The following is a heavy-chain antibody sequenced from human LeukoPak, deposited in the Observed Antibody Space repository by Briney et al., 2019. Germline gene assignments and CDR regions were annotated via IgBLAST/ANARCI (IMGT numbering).Heavy chain of an antibody. J-gene: IGHJ4*02. V-gene: IGHV3-33*01. CDR1: GFTFSSYG. CDR3: ARGGQDIVVVPAAIPGGNFDY. CDR2: IWYDGSNK. Sequence: GGSLRLSCAASGFTFSSYGMHWVRQAPGKGLEWVAVIWYDGSNKYYADSVKGRFTISRDNSKNTLYLQMNSLRAEDTAVYYCARGGQDIVVVPAAIPGGNFDYWGQGTLVTVSS. D-gene: IGHD2-2*02.